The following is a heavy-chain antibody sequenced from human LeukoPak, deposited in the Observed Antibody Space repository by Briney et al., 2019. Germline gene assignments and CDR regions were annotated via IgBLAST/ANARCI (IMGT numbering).Heavy chain of an antibody. CDR1: GYSFTSYW. J-gene: IGHJ6*02. V-gene: IGHV5-51*01. D-gene: IGHD6-13*01. Sequence: GESLKISCKGSGYSFTSYWIGWVRQMPGKGLEWMGIIYPGGSDTRYSPSFQGQVTISADKSISTAYLQWSSLKASDTAMYYCARGLIAEGPYYYYYGMDVWGQGTTVTVSS. CDR3: ARGLIAEGPYYYYYGMDV. CDR2: IYPGGSDT.